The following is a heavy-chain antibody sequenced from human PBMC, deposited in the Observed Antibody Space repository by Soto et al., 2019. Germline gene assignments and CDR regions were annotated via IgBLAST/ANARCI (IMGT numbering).Heavy chain of an antibody. CDR3: ARLSGYTGYDFADY. D-gene: IGHD5-12*01. CDR1: AYSFPTYW. V-gene: IGHV5-51*01. CDR2: IYPRDSDT. Sequence: GESLKISCKGSAYSFPTYWIGWVRQMPGKGLEWVGIIYPRDSDTRYSPSFQGQVTISVDKSITTAYLQWSSLKASDTAMFYCARLSGYTGYDFADYWGQGTTVTVSS. J-gene: IGHJ4*03.